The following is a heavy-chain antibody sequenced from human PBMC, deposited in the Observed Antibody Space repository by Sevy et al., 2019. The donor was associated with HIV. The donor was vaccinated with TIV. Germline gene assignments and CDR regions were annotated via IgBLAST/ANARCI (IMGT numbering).Heavy chain of an antibody. D-gene: IGHD5-12*01. CDR3: ARAPPVRSGDDSLNWFDP. V-gene: IGHV4-59*01. CDR2: IYYSGST. CDR1: GGSISSYY. J-gene: IGHJ5*02. Sequence: SETLSLTCSVSGGSISSYYWNWLRQPPGKGLEWIGCIYYSGSTDYNPSLKSRVTISVDTSKNQFSLRLKSVTAADPAVYYCARAPPVRSGDDSLNWFDPWGQGTLVTVSS.